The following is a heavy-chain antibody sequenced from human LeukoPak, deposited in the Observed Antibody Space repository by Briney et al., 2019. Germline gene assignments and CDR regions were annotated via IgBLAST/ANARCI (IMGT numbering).Heavy chain of an antibody. CDR2: IFHTGNT. CDR3: ARNHDWAFDY. D-gene: IGHD2-21*01. J-gene: IGHJ4*02. Sequence: SGTLSLTCAVSGDSISRGHWWNWVRQPPGKGLEWIGEIFHTGNTNYNPSLKCRVTMSVDKSKNQFSLNLTSVTATDTAVYYCARNHDWAFDYWGQGTLATVSS. CDR1: GDSISRGHW. V-gene: IGHV4-4*02.